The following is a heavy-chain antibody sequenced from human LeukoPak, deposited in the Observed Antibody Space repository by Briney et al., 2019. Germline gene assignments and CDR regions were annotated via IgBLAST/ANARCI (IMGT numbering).Heavy chain of an antibody. CDR2: INPSGGST. CDR3: ARDGYYASSGYYANLYWYFDL. J-gene: IGHJ2*01. Sequence: ASVKVSCKASGYTFTSYYMHWVRQAPGQGLEWMGIINPSGGSTSYAQKFQGRVTMTRDTSTSTVYMELSSLRSEDTAVYYCARDGYYASSGYYANLYWYFDLWGRGTLVTVSS. CDR1: GYTFTSYY. V-gene: IGHV1-46*01. D-gene: IGHD3-22*01.